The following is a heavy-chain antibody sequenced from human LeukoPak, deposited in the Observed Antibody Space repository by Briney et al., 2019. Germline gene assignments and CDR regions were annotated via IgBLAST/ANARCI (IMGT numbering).Heavy chain of an antibody. V-gene: IGHV3-21*01. J-gene: IGHJ5*02. CDR1: GFTFSSYS. CDR2: ISSSSSYI. Sequence: GGSPRLSCAASGFTFSSYSMNWVRQAPGKGLEWVSSISSSSSYIYYADSVKGRFTISRDNAKNSLYLQMNSLRAEDTAVYYCARSRIAAAGRGFDPWGQGTLVTVSS. CDR3: ARSRIAAAGRGFDP. D-gene: IGHD6-13*01.